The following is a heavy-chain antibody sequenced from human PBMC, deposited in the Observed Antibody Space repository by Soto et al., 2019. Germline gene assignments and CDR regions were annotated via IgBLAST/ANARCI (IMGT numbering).Heavy chain of an antibody. D-gene: IGHD3-10*01. J-gene: IGHJ3*02. CDR3: ARVGSYHSTAFDI. Sequence: SETLSLTCTVSGGSISSGGYYWSRIRQHPEKGLEWIGNIYYSGSTYYNQSLKSRVTISVDTSKNQFSLKLSSVTAADTAVYYCARVGSYHSTAFDIWGQGTMVTVSS. CDR2: IYYSGST. V-gene: IGHV4-31*03. CDR1: GGSISSGGYY.